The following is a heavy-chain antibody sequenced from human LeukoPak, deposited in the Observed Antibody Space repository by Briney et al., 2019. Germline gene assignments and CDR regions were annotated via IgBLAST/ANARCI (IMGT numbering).Heavy chain of an antibody. CDR1: GGSFSGYY. J-gene: IGHJ3*02. CDR3: ARDPTTLGAFDI. V-gene: IGHV4-34*01. D-gene: IGHD1-26*01. Sequence: SETLSLTCAVYGGSFSGYYWSWIRQPPGKGLEWIGEINHSGSTNCNPSLKSRVTISVDTSKNQFSLKLSSVTAADTAVYYCARDPTTLGAFDIWGQGTMVTVSS. CDR2: INHSGST.